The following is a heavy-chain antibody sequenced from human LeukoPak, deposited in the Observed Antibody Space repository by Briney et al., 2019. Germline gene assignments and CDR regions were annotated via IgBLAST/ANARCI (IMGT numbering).Heavy chain of an antibody. V-gene: IGHV4-59*08. CDR2: IYYSGST. CDR3: ARATYYDILTGYYFDY. D-gene: IGHD3-9*01. J-gene: IGHJ4*02. Sequence: PSETLSLTCTVSGGSISSYYWSWIRQPPGKGLEWIGYIYYSGSTNYSPSLKSRVTISVDTSKNQFSLKLSSVTAADTAVYYCARATYYDILTGYYFDYWGQGTLVTVSS. CDR1: GGSISSYY.